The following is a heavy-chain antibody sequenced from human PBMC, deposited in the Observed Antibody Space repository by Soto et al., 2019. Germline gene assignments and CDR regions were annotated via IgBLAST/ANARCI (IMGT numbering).Heavy chain of an antibody. V-gene: IGHV4-59*01. CDR3: ARGGSEGGLDV. J-gene: IGHJ6*02. Sequence: QMQLQESGPGVVKPSETLSLNCTVSGASISTYYWTWIRQAPGKGLEWIGYLYSSGNTNYNPSLKSRVTMSVDTSNNHFYLTLTSATGADTAVYFCARGGSEGGLDVWGQGTTVAASS. D-gene: IGHD3-10*01. CDR1: GASISTYY. CDR2: LYSSGNT.